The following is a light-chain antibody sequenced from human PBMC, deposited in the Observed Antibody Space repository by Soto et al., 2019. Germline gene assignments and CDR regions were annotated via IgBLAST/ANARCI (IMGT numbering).Light chain of an antibody. Sequence: EIVLTQSPGTLSLSPGESASLSCRASQSVTSKSLAWYHQKPGQAPRLLIYGASSRATGIPDRFSGSGSGTDFTLTISRLEPEDFAVYYCHQYGSSPQTFGQGTKVDIK. CDR1: QSVTSKS. J-gene: IGKJ1*01. CDR2: GAS. CDR3: HQYGSSPQT. V-gene: IGKV3-20*01.